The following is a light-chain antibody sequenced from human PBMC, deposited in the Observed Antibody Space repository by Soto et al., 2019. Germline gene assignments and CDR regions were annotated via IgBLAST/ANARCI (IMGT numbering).Light chain of an antibody. CDR1: SSDVGDYNY. CDR2: DVS. Sequence: QSALTQPASVSGSPGQLITISCTGTSSDVGDYNYVSWYQQHPGKAPKVMIYDVSNRPSGVSNRFSGSKSGNTASLTISGLQAEDEADYYCSSYTSSSTLVFGTGTQLTVL. CDR3: SSYTSSSTLV. J-gene: IGLJ1*01. V-gene: IGLV2-14*01.